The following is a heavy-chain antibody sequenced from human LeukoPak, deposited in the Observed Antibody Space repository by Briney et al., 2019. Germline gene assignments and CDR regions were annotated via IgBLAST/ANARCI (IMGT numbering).Heavy chain of an antibody. Sequence: GGSLRLSCAASGFTFSSYGMHWVRQAPGKGLEWVAFIRYDGSNKYYADSVKGRFTISRDNSKNTLYLQMNSLRAEDTAVYYCARDPYYDSSGYYGYWGQGTMVTVSS. CDR1: GFTFSSYG. J-gene: IGHJ4*02. CDR3: ARDPYYDSSGYYGY. V-gene: IGHV3-30*02. CDR2: IRYDGSNK. D-gene: IGHD3-22*01.